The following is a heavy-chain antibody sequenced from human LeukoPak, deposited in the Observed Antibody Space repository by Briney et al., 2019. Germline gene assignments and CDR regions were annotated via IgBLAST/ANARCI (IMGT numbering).Heavy chain of an antibody. V-gene: IGHV3-21*01. J-gene: IGHJ4*02. CDR2: ISSSSSYI. CDR1: GFTFSSYS. CDR3: ARDHSGVRGVIRRDY. D-gene: IGHD3-10*01. Sequence: PGGSLRLSCAASGFTFSSYSMNWVRQAPGKGLEWVSSISSSSSYIYYADSVKGRFTISRDNAKNSLYLQMNSLRAEDTAVYYCARDHSGVRGVIRRDYWGQGTLVTVSS.